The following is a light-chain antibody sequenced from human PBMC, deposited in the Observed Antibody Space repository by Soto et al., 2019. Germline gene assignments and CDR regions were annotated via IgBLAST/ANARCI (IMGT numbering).Light chain of an antibody. Sequence: DIPVTPSAATLTASVGARVTITCRASQRIGRFLAWYQHQPWKAPKLLNYDASTVESGAPSRFSSTSAATEFPSTSTREQPEDFVTHCHQHSNTGWTFGQGTKVDNK. V-gene: IGKV1-5*01. CDR2: DAS. CDR3: QHSNTGWT. J-gene: IGKJ1*01. CDR1: QRIGRF.